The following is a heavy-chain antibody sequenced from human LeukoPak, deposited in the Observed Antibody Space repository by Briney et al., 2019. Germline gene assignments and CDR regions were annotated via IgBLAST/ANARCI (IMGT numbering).Heavy chain of an antibody. CDR1: GYTFTNYA. V-gene: IGHV7-4-1*02. CDR3: ARERRSSSPGEQQLVRAFDI. D-gene: IGHD6-13*01. J-gene: IGHJ3*02. CDR2: INTNTGNP. Sequence: ASVKVSCKASGYTFTNYAMNWVRQAPGQGLEWMGWINTNTGNPTYTQGFTGRFVFSLDTSVSTAYLQISSLKAEDTAMYYCARERRSSSPGEQQLVRAFDIWGQGTMVTVSS.